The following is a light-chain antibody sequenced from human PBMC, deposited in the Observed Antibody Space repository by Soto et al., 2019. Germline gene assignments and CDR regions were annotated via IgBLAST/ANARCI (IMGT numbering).Light chain of an antibody. CDR2: EVS. J-gene: IGLJ2*01. V-gene: IGLV2-8*01. CDR1: SSDVGGYNY. CDR3: SSYAGSNNPV. Sequence: QSALTQPPSASGSPGQSVTISCTGDSSDVGGYNYVSWYQQHPGKAPKLMIYEVSKRPSGVPDRFSGSKSGNTASLTVSGLQAEDAADYYCSSYAGSNNPVFGGGTKLTVL.